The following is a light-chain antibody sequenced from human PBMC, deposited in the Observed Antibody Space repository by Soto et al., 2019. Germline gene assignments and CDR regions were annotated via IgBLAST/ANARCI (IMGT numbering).Light chain of an antibody. V-gene: IGKV3-20*01. CDR3: QQYGSSPPLT. Sequence: EIVLTQSPGTLSLSPGERATLSCRASQSVSSSYLAWYQQKPGQAPRLLIYGASSRATGIPDRFSGSGSGTDFTLTISRLAPEDFAVYYWQQYGSSPPLTFGQGTRLEIK. CDR1: QSVSSSY. CDR2: GAS. J-gene: IGKJ5*01.